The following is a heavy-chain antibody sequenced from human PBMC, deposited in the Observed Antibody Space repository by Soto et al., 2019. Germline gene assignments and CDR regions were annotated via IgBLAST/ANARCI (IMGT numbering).Heavy chain of an antibody. CDR3: ARDSGEGWFDP. J-gene: IGHJ5*02. D-gene: IGHD3-10*01. Sequence: QVQLQESGPGLVKPSQTLSLTCTVSGGSISSGDYYWSWIRQPPGKGLEWIGYIYYSGSTYYNPHLQSRVTISVDTSKNPFSLKLSSVTAADTAVYYCARDSGEGWFDPWGQGTLVTVSS. CDR2: IYYSGST. V-gene: IGHV4-30-4*01. CDR1: GGSISSGDYY.